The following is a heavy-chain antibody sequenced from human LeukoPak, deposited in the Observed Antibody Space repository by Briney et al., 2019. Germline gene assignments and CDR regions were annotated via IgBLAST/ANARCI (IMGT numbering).Heavy chain of an antibody. J-gene: IGHJ4*02. CDR1: GFTFSSYA. V-gene: IGHV3-23*01. CDR3: AKGGSSYSEMDY. Sequence: GGSLRLSCAASGFTFSSYAMHWVRQAPGKGLEWDSGLSASGGLTYYADSVKGRFTISRDNSKNTLYLQMNSLRADDTAVYYCAKGGSSYSEMDYWGQGTLVTVSS. D-gene: IGHD3-22*01. CDR2: LSASGGLT.